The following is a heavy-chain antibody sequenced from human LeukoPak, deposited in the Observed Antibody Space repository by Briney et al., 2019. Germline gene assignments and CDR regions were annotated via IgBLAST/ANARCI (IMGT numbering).Heavy chain of an antibody. D-gene: IGHD3-9*01. CDR3: AVRYFDWPYRPGDFQH. J-gene: IGHJ1*01. Sequence: GGSLRLSCAASGFTFSSYAMHWVRQAPGKGLEWVAVISYDGSNKYYADSVKGRFTISRDNSKNTLYLQMNSLRAEDTAVYYCAVRYFDWPYRPGDFQHWGQGTLVTVSS. CDR1: GFTFSSYA. V-gene: IGHV3-30-3*01. CDR2: ISYDGSNK.